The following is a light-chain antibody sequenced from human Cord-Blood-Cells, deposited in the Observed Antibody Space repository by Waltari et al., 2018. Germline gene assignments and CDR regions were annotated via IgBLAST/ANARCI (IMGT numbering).Light chain of an antibody. V-gene: IGKV1-39*01. Sequence: DIQMTQSPSSLSASVGDRVTITCRASQGISSYLNWYQQKPGKAPKLLIYAAPSLQSGVPSRFSGSGSGTDFTLTISSLQPEDFATYYCQQSYSTPFTFGPGTKVDIK. CDR2: AAP. CDR3: QQSYSTPFT. CDR1: QGISSY. J-gene: IGKJ3*01.